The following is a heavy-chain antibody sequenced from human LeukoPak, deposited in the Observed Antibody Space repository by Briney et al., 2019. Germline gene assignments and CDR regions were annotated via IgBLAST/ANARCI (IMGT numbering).Heavy chain of an antibody. Sequence: GGSLRLSCAASGFTFSSYEMNWVRQAPGKGLEWVGRIKSKTDGGTTDYAAPVKGRFTISRDDSKNTLHLQMNSLKTDDTAVYYCTRYSSSGWVWGQGTLVTVSS. CDR2: IKSKTDGGTT. CDR1: GFTFSSYE. CDR3: TRYSSSGWV. D-gene: IGHD6-19*01. J-gene: IGHJ4*02. V-gene: IGHV3-15*01.